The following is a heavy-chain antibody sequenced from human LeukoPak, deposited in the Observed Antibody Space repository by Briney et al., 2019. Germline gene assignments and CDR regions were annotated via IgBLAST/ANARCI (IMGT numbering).Heavy chain of an antibody. Sequence: PGGSLRLSCAASGFTFSSYAMHWVRQAPGKGLEWVAVISYDGSNKYYADSVKGRFTISRDNSKNTLCLQMNSLRAEDTAVYYCARPFGMGYCSSTSCHVMEYWGQGTLVTVSS. CDR1: GFTFSSYA. D-gene: IGHD2-2*01. CDR2: ISYDGSNK. J-gene: IGHJ4*02. CDR3: ARPFGMGYCSSTSCHVMEY. V-gene: IGHV3-30-3*01.